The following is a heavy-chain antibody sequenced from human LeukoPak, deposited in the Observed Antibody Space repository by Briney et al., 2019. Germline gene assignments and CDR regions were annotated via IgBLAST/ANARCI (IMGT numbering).Heavy chain of an antibody. D-gene: IGHD6-19*01. CDR3: AKPRRGSSGWERFDD. CDR2: ISNDGSNK. Sequence: GRSLRLSCAASGFTFSSSGMNWVRQAPGKGLEWVALISNDGSNKFYADSVKGRFTISRDNSKNTVYLQMNSLRAEDTANYYCAKPRRGSSGWERFDDWGQGTLVTVSS. J-gene: IGHJ4*02. V-gene: IGHV3-30*18. CDR1: GFTFSSSG.